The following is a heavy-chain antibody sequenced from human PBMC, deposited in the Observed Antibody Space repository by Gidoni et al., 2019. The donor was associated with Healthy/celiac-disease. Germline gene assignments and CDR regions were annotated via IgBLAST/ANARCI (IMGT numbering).Heavy chain of an antibody. CDR3: ASRAFMITFGLSNAFDI. CDR1: GGSFSGYY. CDR2: INHSGST. J-gene: IGHJ3*02. V-gene: IGHV4-34*01. D-gene: IGHD3-16*01. Sequence: QVQLQQWGAGLLKHSETLSLTCAVYGGSFSGYYWSWLRQPPGKGLVWIGEINHSGSTNYNPSLKSRVTISVDTSKNQFSLKLSSVTAADTAVYYCASRAFMITFGLSNAFDIWGQGTMVTVSS.